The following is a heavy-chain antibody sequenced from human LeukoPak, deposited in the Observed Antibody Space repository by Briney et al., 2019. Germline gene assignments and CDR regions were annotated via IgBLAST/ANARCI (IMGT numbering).Heavy chain of an antibody. CDR2: IKQDGSEK. CDR1: GFTFSSYW. Sequence: PGGSLRLSCAASGFTFSSYWMSWVRQAPGKGLEWVANIKQDGSEKYYVDSVKGRFTISRDNAKKSLYLQMNSLRAEDTAVYYCARTLYSSSWYPDYYYYGMDVWGQGTTVTVSS. D-gene: IGHD6-13*01. CDR3: ARTLYSSSWYPDYYYYGMDV. J-gene: IGHJ6*02. V-gene: IGHV3-7*01.